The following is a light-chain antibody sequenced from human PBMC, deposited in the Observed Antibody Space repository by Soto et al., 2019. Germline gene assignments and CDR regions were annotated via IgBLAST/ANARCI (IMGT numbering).Light chain of an antibody. V-gene: IGLV1-44*01. CDR1: TSNIGSNT. CDR3: AAWDGALNGVV. J-gene: IGLJ3*02. CDR2: TNN. Sequence: QAVVTQPPSASGTPGQTVTISCSGSTSNIGSNTVNWYHQVPGTAPKLLIYTNNLRPSGVPDRFSASVSGTSASLAISHLHSEDEGDFYCAAWDGALNGVVFGGGTQLTVL.